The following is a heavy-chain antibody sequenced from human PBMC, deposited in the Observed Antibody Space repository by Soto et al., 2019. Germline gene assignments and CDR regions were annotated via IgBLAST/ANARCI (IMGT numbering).Heavy chain of an antibody. J-gene: IGHJ6*03. V-gene: IGHV4-31*03. Sequence: SETLSLTCTVSGGSISSGGYYWSWIRQHPGKGLEWIGYIYYSGSTYYNPSLKSRVTISVDTSKNQFSLKLSSVTAADTAVYYCARDHYGSGSYYDPYYYYYMDVWGKGTTVTVSS. CDR1: GGSISSGGYY. CDR3: ARDHYGSGSYYDPYYYYYMDV. CDR2: IYYSGST. D-gene: IGHD3-10*01.